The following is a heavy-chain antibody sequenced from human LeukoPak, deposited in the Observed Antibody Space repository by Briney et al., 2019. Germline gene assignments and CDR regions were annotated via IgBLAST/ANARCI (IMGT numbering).Heavy chain of an antibody. D-gene: IGHD3-10*01. Sequence: GGSLRLSCAASGLTFSSYNMNWVRQAPGKGLEWVSYISSSSSSIYYADSVKGRFTISRDSAKNSLYLQVNSLRAEDTAVYYCAREPYGSGSYYFAYWGQGTLVTVSS. CDR1: GLTFSSYN. J-gene: IGHJ4*02. V-gene: IGHV3-48*04. CDR2: ISSSSSSI. CDR3: AREPYGSGSYYFAY.